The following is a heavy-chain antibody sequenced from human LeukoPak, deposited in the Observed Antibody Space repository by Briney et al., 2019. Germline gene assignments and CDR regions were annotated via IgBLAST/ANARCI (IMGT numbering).Heavy chain of an antibody. CDR3: ARDGYDILTGAGYYYYGMDV. J-gene: IGHJ6*02. D-gene: IGHD3-9*01. CDR1: GFTFSSYA. V-gene: IGHV3-33*08. Sequence: GGSLRLSCAASGFTFSSYAMHWVRQAPGKGLEWVAVIWYDGSNKYYADSVKGRFTISRDNSKNTLYLQMNSLRAEDTAVYYCARDGYDILTGAGYYYYGMDVWGQGTTVTVSS. CDR2: IWYDGSNK.